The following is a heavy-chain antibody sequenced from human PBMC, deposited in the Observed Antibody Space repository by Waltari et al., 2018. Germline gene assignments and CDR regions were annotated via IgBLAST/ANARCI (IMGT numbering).Heavy chain of an antibody. J-gene: IGHJ4*02. D-gene: IGHD2-8*02. CDR2: ITYDGKHK. CDR3: ASDPSRLSTPGGYFDN. V-gene: IGHV3-30*03. Sequence: QVQLVESGGGVVQPGKSLRLPCSASGFSFSGFSMPWVRQAPGKGLEWVAVITYDGKHKDYADAVKGRFTISRDNSKNTVYLQMNILRLQDTAVYYCASDPSRLSTPGGYFDNWGQGTLVTVSS. CDR1: GFSFSGFS.